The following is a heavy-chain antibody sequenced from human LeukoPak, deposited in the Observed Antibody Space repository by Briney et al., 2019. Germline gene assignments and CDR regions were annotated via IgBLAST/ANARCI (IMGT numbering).Heavy chain of an antibody. J-gene: IGHJ4*02. V-gene: IGHV3-48*04. CDR2: ISSSGSTI. CDR1: GFTFSAYN. CDR3: AREGSRLFDY. Sequence: LAGGSLRLSCAASGFTFSAYNMNWVRRTPGKGLEWVSYISSSGSTIYYADSVKGRFTISRDNAKNSLYLQMNSLRAEDTAVYYCAREGSRLFDYWGQGTLVTVSS. D-gene: IGHD6-13*01.